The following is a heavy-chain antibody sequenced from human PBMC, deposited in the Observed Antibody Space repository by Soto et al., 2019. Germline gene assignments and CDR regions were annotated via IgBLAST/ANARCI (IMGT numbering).Heavy chain of an antibody. D-gene: IGHD5-12*01. Sequence: SETLSLTCSVSGASINNYYWSWIRQPPGKGLEWIGFVYYTGSTITKYNPSLQSRVAMSVDSSKNQFSLKVTSMTAADTAIYYCAKYRRTDAEGYRLDFWGPGTLV. CDR2: VYYTGSTIT. J-gene: IGHJ4*02. CDR1: GASINNYY. CDR3: AKYRRTDAEGYRLDF. V-gene: IGHV4-59*01.